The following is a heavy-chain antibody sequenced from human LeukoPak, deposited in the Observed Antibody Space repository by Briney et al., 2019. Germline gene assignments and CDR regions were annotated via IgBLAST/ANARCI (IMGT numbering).Heavy chain of an antibody. CDR1: GYTFTGYY. Sequence: ASVKVSCKASGYTFTGYYMHWVRQAPGQGLEWMGWINPNSGGTNYAQKFQGRVTMTRDTSISTAYMELSRLRSDDTAVYYCARGDVLLWFGELPPAYWGQGTLDTVSS. CDR2: INPNSGGT. CDR3: ARGDVLLWFGELPPAY. V-gene: IGHV1-2*02. D-gene: IGHD3-10*01. J-gene: IGHJ4*02.